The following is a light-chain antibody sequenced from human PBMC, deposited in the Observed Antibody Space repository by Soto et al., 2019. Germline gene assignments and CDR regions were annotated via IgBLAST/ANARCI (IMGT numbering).Light chain of an antibody. CDR3: QVWDSSSDHYV. Sequence: SYELTQPPSVSVAPGQTARITCGGNNIGGKSEHWYQQKPGQAPVLVVYDDSDRPSGIPERFSGSNSGNTATLTISRVEAGDEADYYCQVWDSSSDHYVFGTGTKVTVL. V-gene: IGLV3-21*02. CDR1: NIGGKS. J-gene: IGLJ1*01. CDR2: DDS.